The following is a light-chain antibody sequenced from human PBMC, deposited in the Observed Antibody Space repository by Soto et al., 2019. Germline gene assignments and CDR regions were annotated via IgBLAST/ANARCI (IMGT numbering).Light chain of an antibody. CDR2: GAS. CDR3: QPYGSSPYT. V-gene: IGKV3-20*01. J-gene: IGKJ2*01. CDR1: QSVSSNY. Sequence: EIVLTQSPGTLSLSPGERATLSCRASQSVSSNYLAWYQQKPGQAPRLLIYGASSRATGIPDRFSGSGSGKDFPLTISRLEPEDVAVYYCQPYGSSPYTFGQGTKLEIK.